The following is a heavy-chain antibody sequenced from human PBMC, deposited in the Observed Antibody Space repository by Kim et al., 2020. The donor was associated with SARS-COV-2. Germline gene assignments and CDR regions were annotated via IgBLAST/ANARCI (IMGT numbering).Heavy chain of an antibody. CDR1: GGSISSYY. Sequence: SETLSLTCTVSGGSISSYYWSWIRQPPGKGLEWIGYIYYSGSTNYNPSLKSRVTISVDTSKNQFSLKLSSVTAADTAVYYCARGVGGYCSGGSCYSPKYYYDGMDVWGQGTTVTVSS. D-gene: IGHD2-15*01. J-gene: IGHJ6*02. V-gene: IGHV4-59*01. CDR3: ARGVGGYCSGGSCYSPKYYYDGMDV. CDR2: IYYSGST.